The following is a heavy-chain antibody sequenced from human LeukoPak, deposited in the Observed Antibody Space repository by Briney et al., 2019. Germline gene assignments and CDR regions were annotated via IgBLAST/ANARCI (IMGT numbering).Heavy chain of an antibody. CDR2: IYYSGST. J-gene: IGHJ5*02. CDR3: ARSYTYYYDSSGYDP. D-gene: IGHD3-22*01. Sequence: SETLSLTCAVYGGSFSGYYWSWIRQPPGKGLEWIGYIYYSGSTNYNPSLKSRVTISVDTSKNQFSLKLSSVTAADTAVYYCARSYTYYYDSSGYDPWGQGTLVTVSS. V-gene: IGHV4-59*01. CDR1: GGSFSGYY.